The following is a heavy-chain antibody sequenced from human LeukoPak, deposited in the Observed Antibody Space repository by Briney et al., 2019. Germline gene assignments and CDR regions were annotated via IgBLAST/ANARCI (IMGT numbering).Heavy chain of an antibody. CDR1: GFTFSSYG. Sequence: PGGSLRLSCAASGFTFSSYGMHWVRQAPGKGLEWVAVISYDGSNKYYADSVKGRFTISRDNSKNTLYLQMNSLRVEDTAVYYCAKGDMVRGVMRRYFDYWGQGTLVTVSS. V-gene: IGHV3-30*18. CDR2: ISYDGSNK. J-gene: IGHJ4*02. D-gene: IGHD3-10*01. CDR3: AKGDMVRGVMRRYFDY.